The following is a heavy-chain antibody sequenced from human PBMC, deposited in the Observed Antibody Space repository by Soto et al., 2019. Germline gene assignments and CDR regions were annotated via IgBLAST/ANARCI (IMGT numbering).Heavy chain of an antibody. D-gene: IGHD3-16*01. Sequence: EVQLVESGGGLEKPGGSLRLSCVASGVSFSNAWMDWVRQAPGKGLEWVGRIKRKADGETTDYAAPVKGRFTISRDDTKNTLYLQMNSLRADDTGLYYCVTSRRGDLTNWGQGIPVTVSS. CDR1: GVSFSNAW. J-gene: IGHJ4*02. CDR3: VTSRRGDLTN. CDR2: IKRKADGETT. V-gene: IGHV3-15*07.